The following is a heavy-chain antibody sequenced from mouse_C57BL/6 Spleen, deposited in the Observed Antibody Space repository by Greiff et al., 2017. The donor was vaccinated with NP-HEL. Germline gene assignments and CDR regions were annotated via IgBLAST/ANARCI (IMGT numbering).Heavy chain of an antibody. CDR3: ARENYYGSSPHWYFDV. J-gene: IGHJ1*03. CDR2: IDPSDSYT. D-gene: IGHD1-1*01. V-gene: IGHV1-59*01. Sequence: QVQLKESGAELVRPGTSVKLSCKASGYTFTSYWMHWVKQRPGQGLEWIGVIDPSDSYTNYNQKFKGKATLTVDTSSSTAYMQLSSLTSEDSAVYYCARENYYGSSPHWYFDVWGTGTTVTVSS. CDR1: GYTFTSYW.